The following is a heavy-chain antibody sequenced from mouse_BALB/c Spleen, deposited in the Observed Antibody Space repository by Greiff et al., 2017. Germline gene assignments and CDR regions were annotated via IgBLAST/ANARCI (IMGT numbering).Heavy chain of an antibody. CDR2: ISYSGST. V-gene: IGHV3-8*02. D-gene: IGHD1-1*01. CDR1: GDSITSGY. CDR3: ARFGTTVVAKLDY. Sequence: EVHLVESGPSLVKPSQTLSLTCSVTGDSITSGYWNWIRKFPGNKLEYMGYISYSGSTYYNPSLKSRISITRDTSKNQYYLQLNSVTTEDTATYYCARFGTTVVAKLDYWGQGTTLTVSS. J-gene: IGHJ2*01.